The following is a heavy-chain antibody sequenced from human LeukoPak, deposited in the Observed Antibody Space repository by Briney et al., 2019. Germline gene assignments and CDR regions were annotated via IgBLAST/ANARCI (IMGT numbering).Heavy chain of an antibody. J-gene: IGHJ4*02. D-gene: IGHD5-18*01. Sequence: GASVKVSCKASGYTFTGYYMHWVRQAPGQGLEWMGWINPNSGGTNYAQKFQGRVTMTRDTSISTAYMELSRLRSDDTAVYYCARGYSYGYLRFDYWGQGTLVTVSS. V-gene: IGHV1-2*02. CDR1: GYTFTGYY. CDR2: INPNSGGT. CDR3: ARGYSYGYLRFDY.